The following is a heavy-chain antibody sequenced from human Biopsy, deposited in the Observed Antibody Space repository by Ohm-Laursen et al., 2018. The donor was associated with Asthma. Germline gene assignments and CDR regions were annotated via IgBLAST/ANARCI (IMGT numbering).Heavy chain of an antibody. CDR2: IIPMFGTT. V-gene: IGHV1-69*13. Sequence: GASVSASCKASGGTFSNYAISWVRQAPGQGLEWMGGIIPMFGTTNYAQKFQGRVTITADESTSTAYMELSSLRSDDTAVYFCARAVDYSHYYGIDVWGQGTTVTVS. D-gene: IGHD3-10*01. CDR3: ARAVDYSHYYGIDV. CDR1: GGTFSNYA. J-gene: IGHJ6*02.